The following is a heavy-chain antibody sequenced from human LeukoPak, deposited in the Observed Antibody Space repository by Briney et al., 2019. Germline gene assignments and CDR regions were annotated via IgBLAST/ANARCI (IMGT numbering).Heavy chain of an antibody. CDR2: ISSSGSGGST. CDR3: AKFYGGNSRWFDP. V-gene: IGHV3-23*01. Sequence: GGSLRLSCAASGFTFSDYYMSWIRQAPGKGLEWVSYISSSGSGGSTYYADSVKGRFTISRDNSKNTLYLQMNSLRAEDTAVYYCAKFYGGNSRWFDPWGQGTLVTVSS. J-gene: IGHJ5*02. CDR1: GFTFSDYY. D-gene: IGHD4-23*01.